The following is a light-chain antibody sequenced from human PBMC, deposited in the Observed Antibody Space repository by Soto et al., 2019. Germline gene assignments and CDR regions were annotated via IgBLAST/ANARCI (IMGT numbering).Light chain of an antibody. CDR1: QSVSRSY. V-gene: IGKV3-20*01. Sequence: EIVLTQSPGTLSLSPGERATLSCRASQSVSRSYLAWYQKKPGHAPRLLISGASSRATGIPDRFSGSGSGKYFPLTISRLEPEYFAVYYCQQYGSSGWTFGQGTKVEIK. CDR3: QQYGSSGWT. CDR2: GAS. J-gene: IGKJ1*01.